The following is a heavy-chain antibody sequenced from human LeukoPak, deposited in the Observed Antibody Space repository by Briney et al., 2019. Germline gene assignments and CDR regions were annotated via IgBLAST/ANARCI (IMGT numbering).Heavy chain of an antibody. CDR3: AKDGTSYYYIYY. Sequence: GGSLRLSCAASGFTFSSYAMSWVRQAPGKGLEWVSAISGSAYTTYYADSVKGRFTISRDNSKNTLYLQMNSLRGDDTAVYYCAKDGTSYYYIYYWGQGTLVTVSS. D-gene: IGHD2/OR15-2a*01. V-gene: IGHV3-23*01. CDR1: GFTFSSYA. J-gene: IGHJ4*02. CDR2: ISGSAYTT.